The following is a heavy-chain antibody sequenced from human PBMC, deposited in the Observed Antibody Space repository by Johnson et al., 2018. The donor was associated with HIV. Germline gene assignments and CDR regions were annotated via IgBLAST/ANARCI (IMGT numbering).Heavy chain of an antibody. Sequence: VQLVESGGGLVQPGGSLRLSCAASGFTVSSNYMSWVRQAPGKGLEWVSVIYSGGSTYYADSVKGRFTISRDNSKNTLYLQMNSLRAEDTAVYYCARCGSGHNSSGYYYYSGAFDIWGQGTMVTVSS. J-gene: IGHJ3*02. CDR3: ARCGSGHNSSGYYYYSGAFDI. V-gene: IGHV3-66*01. CDR1: GFTVSSNY. CDR2: IYSGGST. D-gene: IGHD3-22*01.